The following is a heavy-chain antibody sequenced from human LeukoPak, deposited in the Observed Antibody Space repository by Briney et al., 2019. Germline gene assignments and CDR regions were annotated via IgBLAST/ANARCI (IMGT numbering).Heavy chain of an antibody. CDR3: AIDAWAVPAAPYDAFDI. D-gene: IGHD2-2*01. CDR2: ISYDGSNK. CDR1: AFTFSSYA. Sequence: GGSLRLSCAASAFTFSSYAMHWVRQAPGKGLEWVAVISYDGSNKYYADSVKGRFTISRDNAKNSLYLQMNSLRAEDTAVYYWAIDAWAVPAAPYDAFDIWGQGTMVTVSS. V-gene: IGHV3-30-3*01. J-gene: IGHJ3*02.